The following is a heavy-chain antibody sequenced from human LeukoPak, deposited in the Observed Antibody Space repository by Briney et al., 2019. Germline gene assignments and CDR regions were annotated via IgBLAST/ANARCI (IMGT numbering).Heavy chain of an antibody. D-gene: IGHD3-10*01. CDR3: ARSRLWFGSFDY. CDR2: IYSGGST. Sequence: GGSLRLSCAASGFTVGSNYMSWVRQAPGKGLEWVSVIYSGGSTYYAASVKGRFTISRDNSKNTLYLQMNSLRAEDTAVYYCARSRLWFGSFDYWGQGTLVTVSS. V-gene: IGHV3-66*01. CDR1: GFTVGSNY. J-gene: IGHJ4*02.